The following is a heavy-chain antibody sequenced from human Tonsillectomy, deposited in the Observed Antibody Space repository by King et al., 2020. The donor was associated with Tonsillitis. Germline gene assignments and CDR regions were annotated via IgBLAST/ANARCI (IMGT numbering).Heavy chain of an antibody. D-gene: IGHD6-13*01. CDR3: ARDIGSSWQFDY. J-gene: IGHJ4*02. V-gene: IGHV3-66*01. CDR1: GFTVSGNY. CDR2: IYSGGNT. Sequence: VQLVESGGGLVQPGGSLSLSCAASGFTVSGNYMSWVRQAPGKGLEWVAVIYSGGNTYYADSGKGRFTISRDISKNTLFLQMNSLRAEDTAMHYCARDIGSSWQFDYWGQGTLVTVSS.